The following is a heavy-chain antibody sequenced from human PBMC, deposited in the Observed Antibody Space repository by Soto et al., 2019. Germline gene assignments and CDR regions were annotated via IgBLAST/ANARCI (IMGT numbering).Heavy chain of an antibody. CDR3: ARVVPNTKWEPYNY. D-gene: IGHD1-26*01. V-gene: IGHV1-3*01. CDR2: INAGNGNT. CDR1: GYTFTSYA. Sequence: VASVKVSCKASGYTFTSYAMHWVRQAPGQRLEWMGWINAGNGNTKYSQKFQGRVTITRDTSASTAYMELSSLRSEDTAVYYCARVVPNTKWEPYNYWGQGTLVTVSS. J-gene: IGHJ4*02.